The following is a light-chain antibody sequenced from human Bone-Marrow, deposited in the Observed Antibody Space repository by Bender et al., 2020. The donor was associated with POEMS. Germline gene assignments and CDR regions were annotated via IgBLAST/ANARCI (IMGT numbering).Light chain of an antibody. V-gene: IGLV3-21*02. CDR2: DDS. Sequence: SSVLTQPPSVSVAPGQTARITCGGNDIGSNSVHWYQQKPGQAPVLVVYDDSERPSGIPERFSGSNSGNTATLTISRVEAGDEADYYCQVWDSTSDHWVFGGGTKLTAL. CDR3: QVWDSTSDHWV. J-gene: IGLJ3*02. CDR1: DIGSNS.